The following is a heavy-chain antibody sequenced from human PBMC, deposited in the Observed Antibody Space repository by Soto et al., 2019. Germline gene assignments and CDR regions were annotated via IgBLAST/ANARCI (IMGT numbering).Heavy chain of an antibody. J-gene: IGHJ4*02. CDR2: IIPIFGTA. V-gene: IGHV1-69*01. CDR3: AISASGEVAGTVADY. Sequence: QVQLVQSGAEVKKPGSSVKVSCKASGGTFSSYAISWVRQAPGQGLEWMGGIIPIFGTANYAHKFQGRGTIAADESTSTAYMELSSLRSEDTAVYYCAISASGEVAGTVADYWGQGTLLTVSS. D-gene: IGHD6-19*01. CDR1: GGTFSSYA.